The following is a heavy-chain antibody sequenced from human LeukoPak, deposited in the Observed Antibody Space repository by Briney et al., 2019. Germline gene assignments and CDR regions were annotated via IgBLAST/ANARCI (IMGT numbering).Heavy chain of an antibody. CDR2: ISAYNGNT. Sequence: GASVKVSCKASGYTFTGYYMHWVRQAPGQGLEWMGWISAYNGNTNYAQKLQGRVTMTTDTSTSTAYMELRSLRSDDTAVYYCARDDVAAAGTEVDYWGQGTLVTVSS. J-gene: IGHJ4*02. CDR1: GYTFTGYY. V-gene: IGHV1-18*04. CDR3: ARDDVAAAGTEVDY. D-gene: IGHD6-13*01.